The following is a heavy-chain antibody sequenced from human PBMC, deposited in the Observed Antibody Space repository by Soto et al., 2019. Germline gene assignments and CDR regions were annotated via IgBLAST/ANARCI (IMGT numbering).Heavy chain of an antibody. Sequence: SETLSLTCAVYGGSFSGYYWSWIRQPPGKGLEWIGEINHSGSTNYNPSLKSRVTISVDTSKNQFSLKLSSVTAADTAVYYCARDLGGPRKTDSLEGFDPWGQGTLVTVSS. V-gene: IGHV4-34*01. CDR1: GGSFSGYY. CDR3: ARDLGGPRKTDSLEGFDP. D-gene: IGHD2-15*01. CDR2: INHSGST. J-gene: IGHJ5*02.